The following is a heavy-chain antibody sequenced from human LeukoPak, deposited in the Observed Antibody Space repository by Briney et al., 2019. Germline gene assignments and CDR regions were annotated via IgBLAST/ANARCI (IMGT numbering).Heavy chain of an antibody. CDR3: AKRTVTTSGDDY. CDR2: VSGGGTTT. D-gene: IGHD4-17*01. CDR1: GFSFSDYG. J-gene: IGHJ4*02. Sequence: GGSLRLSCVASGFSFSDYGMSWFRQAPGKGLEWVSSVSGGGTTTYYADSVKGRFTISRDNSKNTLYPQMNSLRVEDAAIYYCAKRTVTTSGDDYWGQGTLVTVSS. V-gene: IGHV3-23*01.